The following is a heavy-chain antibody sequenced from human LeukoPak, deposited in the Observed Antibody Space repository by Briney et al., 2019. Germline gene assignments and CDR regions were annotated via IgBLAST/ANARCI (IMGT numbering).Heavy chain of an antibody. CDR2: ISGSGGTT. D-gene: IGHD3-16*01. Sequence: GGSLRLSCAASGFTFTSYAMNWVRQAPGKGLEWVSSISGSGGTTYTADPVKGRFTISRDNSKNTLYLQMNNLRAEDTAVYYCAKGDLGFGRFYFDYWGHGNLVTVSP. J-gene: IGHJ4*01. CDR1: GFTFTSYA. CDR3: AKGDLGFGRFYFDY. V-gene: IGHV3-23*01.